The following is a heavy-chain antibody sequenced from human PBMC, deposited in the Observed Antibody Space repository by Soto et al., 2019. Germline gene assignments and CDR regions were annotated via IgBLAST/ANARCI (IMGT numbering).Heavy chain of an antibody. Sequence: PSETLSLTCTVSGGSISSYYWSWIRQPPGKGLEWIGYIYYSGSTNYNPSLKSRVTISVDTSKNQFSLQVNSVTPEGTAVYYCARGDQWLDYWGQGTLVT. V-gene: IGHV4-59*12. J-gene: IGHJ4*02. CDR1: GGSISSYY. CDR3: ARGDQWLDY. D-gene: IGHD6-19*01. CDR2: IYYSGST.